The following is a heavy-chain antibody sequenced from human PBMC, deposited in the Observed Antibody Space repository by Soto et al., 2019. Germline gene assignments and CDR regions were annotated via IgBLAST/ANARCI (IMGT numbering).Heavy chain of an antibody. V-gene: IGHV3-74*01. CDR3: ARGWFGPDV. CDR2: IDNAGTDS. D-gene: IGHD3-10*01. J-gene: IGHJ6*04. Sequence: EVQLVESGGGLVQPGGSLRLSCAASGFTLSGRSMHWVRQAPGKGLVWVSGIDNAGTDSTYAVSVKGRFTSSRDNAKNILYRQMNSLRVEDTAVYYCARGWFGPDVWGKGTTVTVSS. CDR1: GFTLSGRS.